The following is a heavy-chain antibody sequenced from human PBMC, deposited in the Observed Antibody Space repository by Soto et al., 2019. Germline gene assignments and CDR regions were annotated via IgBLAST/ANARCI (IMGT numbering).Heavy chain of an antibody. Sequence: GASVKVSCTTSGYTFTSYGISWVRHAPGQGLEWMGWISAYNGNTNYAQKLQGSVTVTTDTSTSTAYMELRRLRSDDTAVYYCARVSGSPYYYYYGMDVWGQGTTVTVSS. V-gene: IGHV1-18*04. CDR3: ARVSGSPYYYYYGMDV. J-gene: IGHJ6*02. CDR2: ISAYNGNT. D-gene: IGHD1-26*01. CDR1: GYTFTSYG.